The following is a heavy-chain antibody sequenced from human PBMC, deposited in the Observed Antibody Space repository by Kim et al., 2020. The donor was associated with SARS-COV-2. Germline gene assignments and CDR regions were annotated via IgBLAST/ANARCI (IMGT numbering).Heavy chain of an antibody. V-gene: IGHV3-48*03. Sequence: DSVKGRFTIPREDAKNSLYLQMNSLRAEDTAVYYCARDLDAGYSSSAFDYWGQGTLVTVSS. J-gene: IGHJ4*02. CDR3: ARDLDAGYSSSAFDY. D-gene: IGHD6-6*01.